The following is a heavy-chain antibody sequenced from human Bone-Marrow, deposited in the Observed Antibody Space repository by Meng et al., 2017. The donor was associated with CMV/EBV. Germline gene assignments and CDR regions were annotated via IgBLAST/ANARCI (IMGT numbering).Heavy chain of an antibody. CDR2: IGTAGDT. Sequence: GESLKISCAASGFTFSSYDMHWVRQATGKGLEWVSAIGTAGDTYYADSVKGRFTISRDNSKNTLYLQMNSLRAEDTAVYYCARYHQLGAFDIWGQGTMVTVSS. D-gene: IGHD1-14*01. CDR1: GFTFSSYD. CDR3: ARYHQLGAFDI. J-gene: IGHJ3*02. V-gene: IGHV3-13*01.